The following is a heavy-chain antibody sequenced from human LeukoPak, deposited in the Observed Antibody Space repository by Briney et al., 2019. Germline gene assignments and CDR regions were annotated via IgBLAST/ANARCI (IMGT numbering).Heavy chain of an antibody. CDR3: ARAGYSSGWYSNKGNWFDP. V-gene: IGHV5-51*01. Sequence: GESLKISCKGSGYSFTNYWIGWVRQMPGKGLEWMGIIYPGDSDTRYSPSFRGQVTISADKSISTAYLRWSSLKASDTAMYYCARAGYSSGWYSNKGNWFDPWGQGTLVTDSS. CDR1: GYSFTNYW. J-gene: IGHJ5*02. D-gene: IGHD6-19*01. CDR2: IYPGDSDT.